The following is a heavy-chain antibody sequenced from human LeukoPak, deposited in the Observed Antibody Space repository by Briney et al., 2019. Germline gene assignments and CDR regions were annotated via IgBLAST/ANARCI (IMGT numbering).Heavy chain of an antibody. CDR2: IYVSGNT. D-gene: IGHD3-3*01. CDR3: ARNPRGDYDFDY. CDR1: SGSISNYY. Sequence: PSETLSLTCSVSSGSISNYYWRWIRRPPGGGLEWIGYIYVSGNTNYNPSLKSRVTISVDTSKNQFSLKLSSVTAADTAVYYCARNPRGDYDFDYWGQGTLVTVSS. V-gene: IGHV4-59*01. J-gene: IGHJ4*02.